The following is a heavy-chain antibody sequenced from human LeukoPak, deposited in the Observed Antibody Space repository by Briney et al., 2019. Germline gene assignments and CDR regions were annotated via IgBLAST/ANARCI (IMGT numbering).Heavy chain of an antibody. V-gene: IGHV1-2*02. CDR3: AKSIGGAFDY. CDR1: GYIFTDYY. D-gene: IGHD3-16*01. J-gene: IGHJ4*02. Sequence: PGASVKVSCKASGYIFTDYYMHWVRQAPGQGLEWIGWISPNGGGTKYAQKFQGRVTMTRDASVTTAYMELSGLTSDDTAVYYCAKSIGGAFDYWGQETLVIVSS. CDR2: ISPNGGGT.